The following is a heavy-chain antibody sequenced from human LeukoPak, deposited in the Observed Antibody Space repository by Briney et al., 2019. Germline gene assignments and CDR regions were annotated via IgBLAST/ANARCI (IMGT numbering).Heavy chain of an antibody. V-gene: IGHV3-7*01. CDR3: ARVLTTRMDWERAVFDY. CDR2: IKQDGSEK. J-gene: IGHJ4*02. D-gene: IGHD3/OR15-3a*01. Sequence: GGSLRLSCAASGFTFSTYWMSWVRQAPGKGLEWVANIKQDGSEKYYVDSVKGRFTISRDNAKNSLYLQMNSLRAEDTAVYYCARVLTTRMDWERAVFDYWGQGTLVTVSS. CDR1: GFTFSTYW.